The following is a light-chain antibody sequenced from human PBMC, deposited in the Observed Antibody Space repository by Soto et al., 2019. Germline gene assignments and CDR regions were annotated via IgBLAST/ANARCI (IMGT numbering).Light chain of an antibody. CDR2: ANI. Sequence: QSVLTQPPSVSGAPGQRVTISCTGSSSDIGAGYDVHWYRQLPGTAPKLLIYANINRPSGVPDRFSGSKSGTSASLAITGLQAEDEADYYCQSLDSSLSVVFGGGTKLTVL. J-gene: IGLJ2*01. CDR3: QSLDSSLSVV. CDR1: SSDIGAGYD. V-gene: IGLV1-40*01.